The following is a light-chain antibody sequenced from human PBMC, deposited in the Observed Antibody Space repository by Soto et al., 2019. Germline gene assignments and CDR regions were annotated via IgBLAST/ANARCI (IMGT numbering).Light chain of an antibody. J-gene: IGKJ4*01. Sequence: DIQMTQSPSTLSASVGDRVTITCRASQSISSWLAWYQQKPGKAPKLLIYDASSLESGVPSRFSGSGSGTEFTLTISSLQPDDFATYYCQHYKSLGPFGGGTKVEIK. CDR1: QSISSW. V-gene: IGKV1-5*01. CDR3: QHYKSLGP. CDR2: DAS.